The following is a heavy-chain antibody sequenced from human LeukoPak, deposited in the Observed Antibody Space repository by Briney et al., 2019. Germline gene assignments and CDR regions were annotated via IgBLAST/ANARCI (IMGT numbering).Heavy chain of an antibody. CDR2: TYYRSKWYN. J-gene: IGHJ4*02. D-gene: IGHD3-22*01. CDR3: ARDYYDSSGYYVPRDY. Sequence: SQTLSLTCAISGDSVSSNSAAWNWIRQSPSRGLEWLGRTYYRSKWYNDYAVSVKSRITINSDTSKNQFPLQLNSVTPEDTAVYYCARDYYDSSGYYVPRDYWGQGTLVTVSS. V-gene: IGHV6-1*01. CDR1: GDSVSSNSAA.